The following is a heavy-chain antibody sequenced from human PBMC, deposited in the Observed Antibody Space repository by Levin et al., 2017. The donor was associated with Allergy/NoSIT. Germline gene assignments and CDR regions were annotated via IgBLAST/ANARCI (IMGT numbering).Heavy chain of an antibody. CDR1: GFTFSSYS. CDR2: ISSSSSTI. D-gene: IGHD2-2*01. V-gene: IGHV3-48*01. CDR3: ARAGSAVVVPAASPNNCFDP. J-gene: IGHJ5*02. Sequence: GESLKISCAASGFTFSSYSMNWVRQAPGKGLEWVSYISSSSSTIYYADSVKGRFTISRDNAKNSLYLQMNSLRAEDTAVYYCARAGSAVVVPAASPNNCFDPWGQGTLVTVSS.